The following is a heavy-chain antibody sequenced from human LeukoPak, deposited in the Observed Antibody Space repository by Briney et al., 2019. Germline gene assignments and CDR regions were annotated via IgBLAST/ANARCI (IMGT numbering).Heavy chain of an antibody. J-gene: IGHJ4*02. V-gene: IGHV3-23*01. CDR2: ISGSGGST. D-gene: IGHD2-2*01. CDR1: GFTFSSYA. CDR3: AKDPATIRYCSSTSCA. Sequence: GGSLRLSCAASGFTFSSYAMSWVRQDPGKGLEWVSAISGSGGSTYYADSVKGRFTISRDNSKNTLYLQMNSLRAEDTAVYYCAKDPATIRYCSSTSCAWGQGTLVTVSS.